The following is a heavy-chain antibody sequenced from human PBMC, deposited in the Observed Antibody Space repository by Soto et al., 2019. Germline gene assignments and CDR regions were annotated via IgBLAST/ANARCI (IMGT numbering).Heavy chain of an antibody. CDR1: GFTLSGFD. J-gene: IGHJ4*02. Sequence: GSLRLSCAASGFTLSGFDIHWVRQASGEGLEWVGRIKTKFESYATDFAASVKGRFTISRDDPKNTAYLEMNSLKTEDTAVYYCTRRYCSGGGCYSDFDYWGQGALVTVSS. CDR2: IKTKFESYAT. CDR3: TRRYCSGGGCYSDFDY. V-gene: IGHV3-73*01. D-gene: IGHD2-15*01.